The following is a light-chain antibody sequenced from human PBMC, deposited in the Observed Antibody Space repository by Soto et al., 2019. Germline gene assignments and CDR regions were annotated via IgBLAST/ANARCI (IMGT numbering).Light chain of an antibody. J-gene: IGKJ1*01. Sequence: EIVMTQSPASLSVSPGERVTLSCTASQSVSSYLAWYQQIPGQAPRLLIRGASTGAIGVPDRFSGSGSGTEFTLTISTLQSEDSAVYYCHQYKNWPWTFGQGTKVEI. CDR1: QSVSSY. V-gene: IGKV3-15*01. CDR3: HQYKNWPWT. CDR2: GAS.